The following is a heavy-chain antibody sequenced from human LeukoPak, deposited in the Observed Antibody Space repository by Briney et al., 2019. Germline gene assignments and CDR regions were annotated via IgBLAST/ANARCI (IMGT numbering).Heavy chain of an antibody. V-gene: IGHV5-51*01. CDR1: GYSFTSYW. Sequence: HGESLKISCKGSGYSFTSYWIGWVRQMPGKGLEWMGIIYPGDSDTRYGPSFQGQVTISADKSISTAYLQWSSLKASDTAMYYCARHRRFLDYYYYGMDVWGQGTTVTVSS. D-gene: IGHD3-3*01. CDR2: IYPGDSDT. CDR3: ARHRRFLDYYYYGMDV. J-gene: IGHJ6*02.